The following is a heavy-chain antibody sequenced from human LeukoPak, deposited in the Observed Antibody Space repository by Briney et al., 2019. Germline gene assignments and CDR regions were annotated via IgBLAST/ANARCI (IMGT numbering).Heavy chain of an antibody. Sequence: PGGSLRLSCAASGFTFSSSAMSWVRQAPGKGLEWASTISGSSGSTYYADSVKGRFTISRDNSKNTLYLQMNSLRAEDTAVYYCAKARLVVSSPSDAFDIWGQGTMVTASS. D-gene: IGHD3-22*01. CDR2: ISGSSGST. CDR3: AKARLVVSSPSDAFDI. CDR1: GFTFSSSA. J-gene: IGHJ3*02. V-gene: IGHV3-23*01.